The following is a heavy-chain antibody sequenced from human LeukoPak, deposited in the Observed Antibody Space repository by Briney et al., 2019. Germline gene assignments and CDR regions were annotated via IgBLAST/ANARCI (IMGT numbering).Heavy chain of an antibody. CDR1: DESFSGYY. V-gene: IGHV4-34*01. J-gene: IGHJ4*02. D-gene: IGHD1-26*01. CDR2: INHSGST. Sequence: SETLSLTCAVYDESFSGYYWSWIRQPPGKGLEWIGEINHSGSTNYNPSLKSRVTISVDTSKNQFSLELSSVTAADTAVYYCAREKVGALGYWGQGTLVTVSS. CDR3: AREKVGALGY.